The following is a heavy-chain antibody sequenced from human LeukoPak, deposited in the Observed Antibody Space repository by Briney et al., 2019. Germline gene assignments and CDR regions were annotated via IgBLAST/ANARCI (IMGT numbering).Heavy chain of an antibody. J-gene: IGHJ4*02. CDR2: IYYSGST. Sequence: SETLSLTCTVSGGSISSGDYYWSWIRQPPGKGLEWIGYIYYSGSTYYNPSLKGRVTVSVDTSKNQFSLKLSSVTAADTAVYYCARIGLSDYYDCSGGSIGYWGQGTLVTVSS. V-gene: IGHV4-30-4*01. CDR3: ARIGLSDYYDCSGGSIGY. D-gene: IGHD3-22*01. CDR1: GGSISSGDYY.